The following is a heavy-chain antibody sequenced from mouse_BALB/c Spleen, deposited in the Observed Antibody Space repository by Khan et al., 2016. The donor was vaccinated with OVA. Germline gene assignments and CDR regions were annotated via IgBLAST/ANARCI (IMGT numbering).Heavy chain of an antibody. D-gene: IGHD2-13*01. CDR1: GFSLTSYG. CDR3: AKWGDVYAVDY. J-gene: IGHJ4*01. Sequence: QMQLEESGPGLVAPSQSLSITCTVSGFSLTSYGVNWVRQPPGKGLEWLGVIWGDGSTNYHSALISRLSISKDNSKSQLFLKLSSLQTDDTATYYCAKWGDVYAVDYWGQGTSVTVSS. V-gene: IGHV2-3*01. CDR2: IWGDGST.